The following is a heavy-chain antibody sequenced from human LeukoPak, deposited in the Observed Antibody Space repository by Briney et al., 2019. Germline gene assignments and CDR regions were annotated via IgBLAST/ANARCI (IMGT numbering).Heavy chain of an antibody. CDR2: IYTSGST. D-gene: IGHD6-19*01. CDR1: GGSISSYY. J-gene: IGHJ6*03. V-gene: IGHV4-4*07. CDR3: ARDSSGWYRAGLDYYYYMDV. Sequence: SETLSLTCTVSGGSISSYYWSWIRQPAGKGLEWIGRIYTSGSTNYNPSLKSRVTMSVDTSKNQFSLKLSSVTAADTAVYYCARDSSGWYRAGLDYYYYMDVWGKGTAVTISS.